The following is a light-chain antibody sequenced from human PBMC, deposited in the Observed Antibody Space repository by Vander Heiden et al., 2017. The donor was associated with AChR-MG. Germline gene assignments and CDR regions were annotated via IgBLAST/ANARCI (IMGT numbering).Light chain of an antibody. CDR1: HSVSSSS. V-gene: IGKV3-20*01. Sequence: EIVLTQSPATLSLSPGESATLSCRASHSVSSSSLAWYQQRPGQAPRLLVYGASSRATGIPDRFSGSGSGTDFTLTVSRLEPEDFAVYYCQQYGSSPLTFGGGTKVEIK. CDR2: GAS. J-gene: IGKJ4*01. CDR3: QQYGSSPLT.